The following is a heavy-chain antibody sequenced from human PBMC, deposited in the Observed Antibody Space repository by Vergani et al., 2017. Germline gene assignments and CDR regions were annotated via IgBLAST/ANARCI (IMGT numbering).Heavy chain of an antibody. Sequence: EVQLVQSGAEVKKPGASVKVSCKASGYTFTGYYMHWVRQAPGKGLEWIGRIRSKNDGGTADYAAPLKGRFTISRDDSKDSAFLLVNNLKTEDTAVYFCYTDYHDYWGQGTLVTVSS. CDR1: GYTFTGYY. CDR3: YTDYHDY. J-gene: IGHJ4*02. V-gene: IGHV3-15*01. CDR2: IRSKNDGGTA. D-gene: IGHD2-2*02.